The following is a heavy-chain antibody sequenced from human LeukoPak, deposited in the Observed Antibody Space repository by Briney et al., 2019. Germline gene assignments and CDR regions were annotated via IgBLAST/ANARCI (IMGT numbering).Heavy chain of an antibody. CDR3: ARAQGKYGMDV. V-gene: IGHV1-46*01. J-gene: IGHJ6*02. CDR1: GYTFTGYY. CDR2: INPSGGST. Sequence: ASVKVSCKASGYTFTGYYMHWVRQAPGQGLEWMGWINPSGGSTSYAQKFQGRVTMTRDTSTSTVYMELSSLRSEDTAVYYCARAQGKYGMDVWGQGTTVTVSS.